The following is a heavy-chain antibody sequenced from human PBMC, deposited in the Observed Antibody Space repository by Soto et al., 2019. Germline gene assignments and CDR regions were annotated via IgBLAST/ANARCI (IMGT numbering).Heavy chain of an antibody. D-gene: IGHD3-16*01. V-gene: IGHV4-59*08. CDR2: IHHSGRT. J-gene: IGHJ4*02. CDR1: GDSVSSSY. CDR3: GGQGRWGSGALDY. Sequence: QVQLQESGPGLVKPSETLSLTCTVSGDSVSSSYWTWIRQTSVKGLEWIGDIHHSGRTNHHPSLKSRLTISLDTSKNEFSLKRSSVTAADTAVYYCGGQGRWGSGALDYWGQGTLVSVSS.